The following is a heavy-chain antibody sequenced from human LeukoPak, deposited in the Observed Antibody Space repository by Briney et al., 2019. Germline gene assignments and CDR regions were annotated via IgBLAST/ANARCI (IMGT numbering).Heavy chain of an antibody. Sequence: GGSLRLSCAASGVTYSTYWMSWVRQAPGKGLEWVANINQGGSEKYYVDSVKGRFTISRDNAKNSLYLQMNSLRAEDTAVYYCARIYDNSGYYDYWGQGTLVTVSS. CDR2: INQGGSEK. V-gene: IGHV3-7*04. J-gene: IGHJ4*02. D-gene: IGHD3-22*01. CDR1: GVTYSTYW. CDR3: ARIYDNSGYYDY.